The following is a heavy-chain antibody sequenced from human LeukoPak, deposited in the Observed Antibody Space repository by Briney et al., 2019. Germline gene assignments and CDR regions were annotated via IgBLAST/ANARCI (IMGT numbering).Heavy chain of an antibody. CDR2: IKEDGSEK. Sequence: GGSLRLSCAASGCMFSSYWMSWVRQAPEKGLEWVANIKEDGSEKYYVDSVKGRFTISRDNAKNSLYLQMNSLRAEDTAIYYCARDKGVVGTLAPWGQGTLVTVSS. CDR3: ARDKGVVGTLAP. J-gene: IGHJ5*02. V-gene: IGHV3-7*01. D-gene: IGHD1-26*01. CDR1: GCMFSSYW.